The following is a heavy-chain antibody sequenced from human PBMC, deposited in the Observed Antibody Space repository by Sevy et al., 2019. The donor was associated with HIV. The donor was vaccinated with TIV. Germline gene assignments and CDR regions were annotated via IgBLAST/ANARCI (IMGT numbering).Heavy chain of an antibody. CDR1: GFTFGDYA. CDR3: TRPLATADTPEYFFDY. J-gene: IGHJ4*02. V-gene: IGHV3-49*03. Sequence: GGSLRLSCTSSGFTFGDYAMSWFRQAPGKGLEWVAFIRRNSHEPYGGTTEYAASVKGRFTISRDDSKSIAYLQMNSLKTEDTSVYYCTRPLATADTPEYFFDYWGQGILVTVSS. D-gene: IGHD5-12*01. CDR2: IRRNSHEPYGGTT.